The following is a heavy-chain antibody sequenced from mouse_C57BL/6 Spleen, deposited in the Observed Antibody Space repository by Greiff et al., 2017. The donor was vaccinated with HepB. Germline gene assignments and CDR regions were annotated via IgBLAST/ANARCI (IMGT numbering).Heavy chain of an antibody. V-gene: IGHV5-17*01. Sequence: EVHLVESGGGLVKPGGSLKLSCAASGFTFSDYGMHWVRQAPEKGLEWVAYISSGSSTIYYADTVKGRFTISRDNAKNTLFLQMTSLRSEDTAMYDCARQYYCSSWYFDVWGTGTTVTVSS. CDR3: ARQYYCSSWYFDV. CDR1: GFTFSDYG. CDR2: ISSGSSTI. D-gene: IGHD1-1*01. J-gene: IGHJ1*03.